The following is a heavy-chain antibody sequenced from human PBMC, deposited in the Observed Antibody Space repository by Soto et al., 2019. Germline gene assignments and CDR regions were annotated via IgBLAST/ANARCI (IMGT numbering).Heavy chain of an antibody. Sequence: GASVKVSCKASGYTFTSYYMHWVRQAPGQGLEWMGIINPSGGSTSYAQKFQGRVTMTRDTSTSTVYMELSSLRSEDTAAYYCARTRTISSRGSYYGMDVWGQGTTVTVSS. D-gene: IGHD3-3*01. V-gene: IGHV1-46*01. J-gene: IGHJ6*02. CDR3: ARTRTISSRGSYYGMDV. CDR2: INPSGGST. CDR1: GYTFTSYY.